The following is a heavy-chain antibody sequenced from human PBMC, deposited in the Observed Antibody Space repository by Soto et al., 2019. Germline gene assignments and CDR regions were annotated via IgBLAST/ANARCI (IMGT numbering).Heavy chain of an antibody. Sequence: ASVKVSCKASGYTFTGYYMHWVRQAPGQGLECMGWINPNSGGTNYAQKFQGWVTMTRDTSISTAYMELSRLRSYDTAVYYCARELTGDAFDIWGQGTMVTVSS. J-gene: IGHJ3*02. CDR3: ARELTGDAFDI. D-gene: IGHD7-27*01. CDR1: GYTFTGYY. V-gene: IGHV1-2*04. CDR2: INPNSGGT.